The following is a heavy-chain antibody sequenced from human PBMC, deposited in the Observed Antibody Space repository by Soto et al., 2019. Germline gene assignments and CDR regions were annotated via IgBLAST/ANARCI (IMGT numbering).Heavy chain of an antibody. Sequence: QVQLQESGPGLVKPSQTLSLTCTVSGGSISRGGYYWSWIRQHPGNGLEWIGYIYYSGSTYYNPSPKSRVTISVDTAKNQFSLELGSVTAADTAVYYCARDQAYNWNSGHYYGMDVWGKGTTFTVSS. CDR3: ARDQAYNWNSGHYYGMDV. D-gene: IGHD1-7*01. CDR1: GGSISRGGYY. V-gene: IGHV4-31*03. CDR2: IYYSGST. J-gene: IGHJ6*04.